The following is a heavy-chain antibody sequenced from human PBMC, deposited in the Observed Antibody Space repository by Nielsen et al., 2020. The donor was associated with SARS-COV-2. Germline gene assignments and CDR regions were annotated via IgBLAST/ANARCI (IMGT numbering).Heavy chain of an antibody. V-gene: IGHV3-21*04. Sequence: GGSLRLSCEASGFTFSSYGMNWVRQAPGKGLEWVSSISGSSGYITYSDSLKGRFTISRDNSKNTLYLQMNSLGADDTAIYYCTRRVAGGTMDVWGQGTTVTVSS. CDR3: TRRVAGGTMDV. D-gene: IGHD6-19*01. J-gene: IGHJ6*02. CDR1: GFTFSSYG. CDR2: ISGSSGYI.